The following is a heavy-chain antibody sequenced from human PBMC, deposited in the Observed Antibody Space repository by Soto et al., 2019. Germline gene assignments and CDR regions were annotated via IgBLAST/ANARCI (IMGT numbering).Heavy chain of an antibody. Sequence: QITLKESGPTLVKPTQTLTLTCTVSGFSLSTSGVGVGWMRPPPGKALEWLALIYWDDDKRYSPSLKSRLTLTKDPSKNQVVLTMTSMDPVDTATYYCAHRHATVVSDAEYFQHWGQGTLVIVSS. D-gene: IGHD4-17*01. J-gene: IGHJ1*01. CDR1: GFSLSTSGVG. V-gene: IGHV2-5*02. CDR3: AHRHATVVSDAEYFQH. CDR2: IYWDDDK.